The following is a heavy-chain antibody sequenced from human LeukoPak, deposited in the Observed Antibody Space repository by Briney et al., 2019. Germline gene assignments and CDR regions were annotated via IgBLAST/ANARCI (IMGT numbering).Heavy chain of an antibody. CDR1: GFTFSSYS. J-gene: IGHJ4*02. D-gene: IGHD6-19*01. V-gene: IGHV3-21*01. CDR3: ARGGYSSGWKYDY. CDR2: ISSSSSYI. Sequence: GGSLRLSCAASGFTFSSYSMNRVRQAPGKGLEWVSSISSSSSYIYYADSVKGRFTISRDNAKNSLYLQMNSLRAEDTAVYYCARGGYSSGWKYDYWGQGTLVTVSS.